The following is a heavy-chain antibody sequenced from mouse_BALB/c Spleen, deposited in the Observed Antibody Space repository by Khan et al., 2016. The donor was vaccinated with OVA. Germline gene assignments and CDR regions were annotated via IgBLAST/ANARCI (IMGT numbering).Heavy chain of an antibody. Sequence: EVELVESGGGLVQPGESRKLSCAAAGFTFSDYGMAWVRQAPGKGPEWVAFISDLAYPIYYADTVTGRFPISRENAKNTLSLDMSSLRSEDTTICYCARGGGTTPFAYWGLGTLVTVSA. CDR2: ISDLAYPI. V-gene: IGHV5-15*02. CDR1: GFTFSDYG. D-gene: IGHD2-14*01. CDR3: ARGGGTTPFAY. J-gene: IGHJ3*01.